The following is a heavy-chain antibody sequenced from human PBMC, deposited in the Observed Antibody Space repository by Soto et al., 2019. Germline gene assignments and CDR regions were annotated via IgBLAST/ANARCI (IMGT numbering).Heavy chain of an antibody. Sequence: GGSLRLSCAASGITFSSYWMHWVRQAPGEGLVWVSRINSDGSSTTYADSVKGRFTISRDNAKNTLYLQMNSLKAEDTAVYYCARVGAQSSGYYPDYWGQGTPVTVSS. J-gene: IGHJ4*02. D-gene: IGHD3-22*01. CDR1: GITFSSYW. V-gene: IGHV3-74*01. CDR3: ARVGAQSSGYYPDY. CDR2: INSDGSST.